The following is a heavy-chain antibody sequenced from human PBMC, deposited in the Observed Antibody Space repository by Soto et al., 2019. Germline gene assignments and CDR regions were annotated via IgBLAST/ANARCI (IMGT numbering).Heavy chain of an antibody. D-gene: IGHD3-10*01. CDR1: GGTFSSYS. V-gene: IGHV1-69*02. CDR2: IIPILGIA. J-gene: IGHJ3*02. Sequence: QVQLVQSGAEVKKPGSSVKVSCKASGGTFSSYSISWVRQAPGQGLEWMGRIIPILGIANYAQKFQGRVTITADKSTSTAYMELSSLRSEDTAVYYCARAYYYGSGGYFWGAFDIWGQGTMVTVSS. CDR3: ARAYYYGSGGYFWGAFDI.